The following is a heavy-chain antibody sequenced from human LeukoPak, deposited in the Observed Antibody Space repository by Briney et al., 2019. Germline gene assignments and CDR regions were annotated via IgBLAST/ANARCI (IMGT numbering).Heavy chain of an antibody. Sequence: PGGSLRLSCAASGFTFGSYAMSWVRQAPGKGLEWVSAVSGSGGSTYYADSVKGRFTISRDNSKNTLYLQMNSLRAEDTAVYYCAKDSWTPTVAGHFDYWGQGTLVTVSS. CDR2: VSGSGGST. D-gene: IGHD6-19*01. J-gene: IGHJ4*02. CDR1: GFTFGSYA. CDR3: AKDSWTPTVAGHFDY. V-gene: IGHV3-23*01.